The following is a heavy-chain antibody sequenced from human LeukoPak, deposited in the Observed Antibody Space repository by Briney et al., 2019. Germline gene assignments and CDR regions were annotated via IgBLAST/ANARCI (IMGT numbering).Heavy chain of an antibody. Sequence: PSETLSLTCTVSGGSISSYYWSWIRQPPGKGLEWIGYIYYSGSTNYNPSLKSRVTISVDTSKNQFSLKLSSVTAADTAVYYCARPRISGYMDVWGKGTTVTVSS. CDR1: GGSISSYY. CDR2: IYYSGST. D-gene: IGHD2-15*01. V-gene: IGHV4-59*01. J-gene: IGHJ6*03. CDR3: ARPRISGYMDV.